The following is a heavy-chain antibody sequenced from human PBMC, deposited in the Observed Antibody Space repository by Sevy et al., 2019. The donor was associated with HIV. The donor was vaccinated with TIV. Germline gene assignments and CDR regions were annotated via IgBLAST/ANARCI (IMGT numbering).Heavy chain of an antibody. J-gene: IGHJ4*02. CDR3: ARTNYYDSSGYYDY. CDR2: IWYDGSNK. CDR1: GFTFSSYG. V-gene: IGHV3-33*01. Sequence: GGSLRLSCAASGFTFSSYGMHWVRQAPGKGLEWVAVIWYDGSNKYYADSVKGRLTIYGDNSKNTLYLEMNSRRAEDTAVYYCARTNYYDSSGYYDYWGQGTLVTVSS. D-gene: IGHD3-22*01.